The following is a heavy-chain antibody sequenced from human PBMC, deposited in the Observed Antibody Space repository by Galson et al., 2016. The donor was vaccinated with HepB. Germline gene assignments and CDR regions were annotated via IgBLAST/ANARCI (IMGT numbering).Heavy chain of an antibody. Sequence: TLSLTCAVSGVSISNAPYSWSWIRQPPGQGLQWLGRIYANGYTDHPPSLKSRLTVSVDTFNNQFSLRLGSVTAADAAVYYCVRGRGNFFDYWGRGTLVTVSS. D-gene: IGHD3-16*01. CDR3: VRGRGNFFDY. CDR2: IYANGYT. J-gene: IGHJ4*02. V-gene: IGHV4-30-2*01. CDR1: GVSISNAPYS.